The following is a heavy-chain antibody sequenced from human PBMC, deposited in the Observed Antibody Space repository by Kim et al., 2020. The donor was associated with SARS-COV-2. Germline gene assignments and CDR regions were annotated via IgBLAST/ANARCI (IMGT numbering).Heavy chain of an antibody. V-gene: IGHV5-10-1*01. Sequence: GGSLKISCKASGHIFGSSWIPWVRQMPGKGLEWIARIDPSDSYTNYNPSFQGHVIISVDKSISTAYLEWTSLEASDTAMYYCASLPGGFGLRGAAGFDYWGQGTLVTVSS. J-gene: IGHJ4*02. CDR3: ASLPGGFGLRGAAGFDY. CDR2: IDPSDSYT. CDR1: GHIFGSSW. D-gene: IGHD6-13*01.